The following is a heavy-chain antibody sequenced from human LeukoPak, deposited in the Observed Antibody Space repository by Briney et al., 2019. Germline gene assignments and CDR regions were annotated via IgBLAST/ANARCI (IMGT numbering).Heavy chain of an antibody. CDR2: ISYDGSNK. Sequence: GGSLRLSCAASGFTFSSYGMHWVRQAPGKGLEWVAVISYDGSNKYYADSVKGRFTISRDNSKNTLYLQMNSLRAEDTAVYYCAKSSYCSGGSCSCLLCYWGQGTLVTVSS. CDR3: AKSSYCSGGSCSCLLCY. J-gene: IGHJ4*02. D-gene: IGHD2-15*01. CDR1: GFTFSSYG. V-gene: IGHV3-30*18.